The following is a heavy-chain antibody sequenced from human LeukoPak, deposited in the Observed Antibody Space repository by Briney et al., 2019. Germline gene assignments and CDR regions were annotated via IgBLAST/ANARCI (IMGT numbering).Heavy chain of an antibody. CDR1: GFTFDDYG. D-gene: IGHD2-2*01. J-gene: IGHJ5*02. CDR3: ARDLGYCSSTSCYAWFDP. Sequence: PGGSLRLSCAASGFTFDDYGMSWVRQAPGKGLEWVSGINWNGGSTGYADSVKGRFTISRDNAKNSLYLQMNSLRAEDTALYYRARDLGYCSSTSCYAWFDPWGQGTLVTVSS. CDR2: INWNGGST. V-gene: IGHV3-20*04.